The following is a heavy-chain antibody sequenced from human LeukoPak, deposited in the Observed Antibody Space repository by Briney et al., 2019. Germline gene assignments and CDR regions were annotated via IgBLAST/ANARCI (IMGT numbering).Heavy chain of an antibody. D-gene: IGHD3-22*01. J-gene: IGHJ4*02. CDR1: GFTFSSYA. CDR3: ARPMTEEIYYYDSSGYLLDY. V-gene: IGHV3-30*04. CDR2: ISYDGSNK. Sequence: PGGSLRLSCAASGFTFSSYAMHWVRQAPGKGLQWVAVISYDGSNKYYADSVKGRFTISRDNSKNTLYLQMNSLRAEDTAVYYCARPMTEEIYYYDSSGYLLDYWGQGTLVTVSS.